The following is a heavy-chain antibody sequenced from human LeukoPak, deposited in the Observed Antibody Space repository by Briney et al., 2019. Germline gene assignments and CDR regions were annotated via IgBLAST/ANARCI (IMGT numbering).Heavy chain of an antibody. Sequence: GGSLRLSCAASGFTFDDYAMHWVRQAPGKGLECVSLISWDGDSTYYADSVKGRFTISRDNNKNSLYLQMNSLRTEDTALYYCVTAPYDSSGIFDYWGQGTLVTVSS. J-gene: IGHJ4*02. D-gene: IGHD3-22*01. CDR2: ISWDGDST. CDR1: GFTFDDYA. CDR3: VTAPYDSSGIFDY. V-gene: IGHV3-43D*03.